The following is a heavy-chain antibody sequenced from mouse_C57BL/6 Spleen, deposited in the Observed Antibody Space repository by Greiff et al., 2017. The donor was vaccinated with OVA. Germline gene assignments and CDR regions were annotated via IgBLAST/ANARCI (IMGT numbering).Heavy chain of an antibody. V-gene: IGHV1-50*01. CDR2: IDPSDSYT. Sequence: VQLQQPGAELVKPGASVKLSCKASGYTFTSYWMQWVKQRPGQGLEWIGEIDPSDSYTNYNQKFKGKATLTVDTSSSTAYMQLSSLTSEDSAVYYCARWMRYFDVWGTGTTVTVSS. CDR1: GYTFTSYW. J-gene: IGHJ1*03. CDR3: ARWMRYFDV.